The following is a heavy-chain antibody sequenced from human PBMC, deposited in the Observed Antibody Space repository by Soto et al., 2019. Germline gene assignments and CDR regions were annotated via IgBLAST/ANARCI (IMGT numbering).Heavy chain of an antibody. CDR2: INPNSGGT. CDR1: GYTFTGYY. V-gene: IGHV1-2*04. J-gene: IGHJ6*02. Sequence: ASVKVSCKASGYTFTGYYMHWVRQAPGQGLEWMGWINPNSGGTNYAQKFQGWVTMTRDTSISTAYMELSRLRSDDTAVYYCAREKGDILVVPAANERGNGMDVWGQGTTVTVSS. CDR3: AREKGDILVVPAANERGNGMDV. D-gene: IGHD2-2*01.